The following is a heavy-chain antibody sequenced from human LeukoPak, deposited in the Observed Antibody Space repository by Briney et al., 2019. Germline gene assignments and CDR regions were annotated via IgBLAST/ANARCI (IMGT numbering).Heavy chain of an antibody. Sequence: SETLSLTCTVSGYSISSGYYWGWIRQPPGKGLEWIGSIYHSGSTYYNPSLKSRVTISVDTSKNQFSLKLSSVTASDTAVYHCARARDVAVAAHFDYWGQGTLVTVSS. J-gene: IGHJ4*02. CDR1: GYSISSGYY. V-gene: IGHV4-38-2*02. CDR3: ARARDVAVAAHFDY. CDR2: IYHSGST. D-gene: IGHD6-19*01.